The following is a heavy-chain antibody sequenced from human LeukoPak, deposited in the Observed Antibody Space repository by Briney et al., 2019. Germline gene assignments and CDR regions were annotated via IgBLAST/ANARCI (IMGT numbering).Heavy chain of an antibody. D-gene: IGHD3-10*01. J-gene: IGHJ5*02. CDR1: GYTFTSYA. CDR3: ARDGSGSYTRFDP. V-gene: IGHV1-69*13. CDR2: IIPIFGTA. Sequence: ASVKVSCKASGYTFTSYAISWVRQAPGQGLEWMGGIIPIFGTANYAQKFQGRVTITADESTSTAYMELIRLRSDDTAVYYCARDGSGSYTRFDPWGQGTLVIVSS.